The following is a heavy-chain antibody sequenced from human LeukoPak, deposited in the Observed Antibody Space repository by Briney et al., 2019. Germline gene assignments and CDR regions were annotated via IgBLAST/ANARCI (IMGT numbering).Heavy chain of an antibody. J-gene: IGHJ6*02. D-gene: IGHD3-3*01. CDR1: GFTFSSYA. CDR2: ISYDGSNK. V-gene: IGHV3-30-3*01. CDR3: ARDRLEYYDFWSGYYTPVSGMDV. Sequence: PGGSLRLSCAASGFTFSSYAMHWVRQAPGKGLEWVAVISYDGSNKYYADSVKGRFTISRDNSKNTLYLQMNSLRAEDTAVYYCARDRLEYYDFWSGYYTPVSGMDVWGQGTTVTVSS.